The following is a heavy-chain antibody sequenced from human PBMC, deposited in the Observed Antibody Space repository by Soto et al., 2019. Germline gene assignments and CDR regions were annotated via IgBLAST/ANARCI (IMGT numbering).Heavy chain of an antibody. CDR1: GGTFSSYA. J-gene: IGHJ4*02. D-gene: IGHD2-15*01. V-gene: IGHV1-69*13. CDR2: IIPIFGTA. CDR3: ASSRNYCSGGNGYSGRFDY. Sequence: SVKVSCKASGGTFSSYAISWVRQAPGQGLEWMGGIIPIFGTANYAQKFQGRVTITADESTSTAYMELSSLRSEDTAVYYCASSRNYCSGGNGYSGRFDYWGQGTRGTVSS.